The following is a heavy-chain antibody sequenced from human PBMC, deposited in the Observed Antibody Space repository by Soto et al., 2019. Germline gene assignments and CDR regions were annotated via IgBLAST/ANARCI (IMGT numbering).Heavy chain of an antibody. D-gene: IGHD5-18*01. CDR3: ASYRGTAMTNGDY. V-gene: IGHV1-58*01. CDR1: GFTFTSSA. CDR2: IVVGSGNT. J-gene: IGHJ4*02. Sequence: QMQLVQSGPEVKKPGTSVKVSCKASGFTFTSSAVQWVRQARGQRLEWIGWIVVGSGNTNYAQKFQERVTITRDMSTSAADMELSRLRSEDTAVYYCASYRGTAMTNGDYWGQGTLVTVSS.